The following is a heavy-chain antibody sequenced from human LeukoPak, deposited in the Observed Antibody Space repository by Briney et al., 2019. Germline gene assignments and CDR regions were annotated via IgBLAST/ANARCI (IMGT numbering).Heavy chain of an antibody. CDR2: INPSGGST. V-gene: IGHV1-46*01. CDR3: ARRAQGVLDY. D-gene: IGHD3-10*01. J-gene: IGHJ4*02. Sequence: ASVKVSCKTSGYTFTSYYMHWVRQAPGQGLEWMGIINPSGGSTSYTQKFQGRVTMTRDTSTSTVYMELSSLRSEDTAVYYCARRAQGVLDYWGQGTLVTVSS. CDR1: GYTFTSYY.